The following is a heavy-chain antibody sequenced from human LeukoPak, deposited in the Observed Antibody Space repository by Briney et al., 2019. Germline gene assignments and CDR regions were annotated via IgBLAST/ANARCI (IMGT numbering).Heavy chain of an antibody. D-gene: IGHD4-17*01. CDR3: VRDATVTLDY. Sequence: GGSLRLSCAASGFTFRNHWMHWVRQAPGKGLVWVSRINSDGSSTDYADSVKGRFTISGDNAKNTLYLQMNSLRAEDTAVYYCVRDATVTLDYWGQGTLVTVSS. CDR2: INSDGSST. CDR1: GFTFRNHW. V-gene: IGHV3-74*01. J-gene: IGHJ4*02.